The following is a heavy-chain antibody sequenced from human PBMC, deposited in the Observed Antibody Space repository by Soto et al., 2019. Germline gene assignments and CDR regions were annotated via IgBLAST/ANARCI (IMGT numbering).Heavy chain of an antibody. J-gene: IGHJ4*02. V-gene: IGHV1-69*19. CDR2: ISPMFGAA. CDR1: GGTFNTYA. CDR3: AREVQVHTPAFVY. Sequence: QVQLVQSGAEMKKPGSSVKVSCQSSGGTFNTYAMNWVRQAPGQGPEWMGDISPMFGAANYAPKFQGRVTITADEATGRSYMQLSSLTSEDTALYFCAREVQVHTPAFVYWGQGTVVTVSS. D-gene: IGHD3-10*01.